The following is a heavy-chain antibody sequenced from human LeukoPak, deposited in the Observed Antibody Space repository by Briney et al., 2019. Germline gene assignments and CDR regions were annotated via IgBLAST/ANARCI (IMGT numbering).Heavy chain of an antibody. CDR2: INHSGST. CDR1: GFTFSNYW. D-gene: IGHD5-18*01. V-gene: IGHV4-34*01. J-gene: IGHJ4*02. Sequence: GSLRLSCAASGFTFSNYWMSWIRQPPGKGLEWIGEINHSGSTNYNPSLKSRVTISVDTSKNQFSLKLSSVTAADTAVYYCASARGYSYGSYFDYWGQGTLVTVSS. CDR3: ASARGYSYGSYFDY.